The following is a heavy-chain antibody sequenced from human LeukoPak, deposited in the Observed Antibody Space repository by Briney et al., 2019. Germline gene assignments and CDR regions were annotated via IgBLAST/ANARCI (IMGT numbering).Heavy chain of an antibody. CDR1: GFTFSSYW. CDR3: ARDYYYGSGRLGYMDV. J-gene: IGHJ6*03. Sequence: GGPLRLSCAASGFTFSSYWMSWVRQAPGKGLEWVANIKQDGSEKYYVDSVKGRFTISRDNAKNSLYLQMNSLRAEDTAVYYCARDYYYGSGRLGYMDVWGKGTTVTVSS. CDR2: IKQDGSEK. D-gene: IGHD3-10*01. V-gene: IGHV3-7*01.